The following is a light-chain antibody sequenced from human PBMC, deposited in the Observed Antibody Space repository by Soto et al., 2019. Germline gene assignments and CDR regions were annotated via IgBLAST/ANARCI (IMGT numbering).Light chain of an antibody. J-gene: IGLJ1*01. CDR1: SSDIGGYKF. CDR2: EVT. Sequence: QSALAQPASVSGSPGQSITVSCTGTSSDIGGYKFVSWYQQHPGKAPKLLIFEVTNRPSGVSSRFSGSRSGNTASLTISGLXAEDEADYYCGSYTSSSTLYVFGTGTKVTVL. CDR3: GSYTSSSTLYV. V-gene: IGLV2-14*01.